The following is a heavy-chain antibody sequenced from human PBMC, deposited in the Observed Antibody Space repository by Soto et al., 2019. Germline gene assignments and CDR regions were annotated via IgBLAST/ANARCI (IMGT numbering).Heavy chain of an antibody. CDR3: ARNRGEYQLLSEIDC. CDR2: ISHSSSYK. D-gene: IGHD2-2*01. Sequence: PGGSLRLSCEASRFMFSTYTMTWVRQAPGKGLQWVSSISHSSSYKYYADSLKGRFTISRDNAKDSLYLQMNSLRADDTAVYYCARNRGEYQLLSEIDCWGQGTLVTVSS. J-gene: IGHJ4*02. CDR1: RFMFSTYT. V-gene: IGHV3-21*01.